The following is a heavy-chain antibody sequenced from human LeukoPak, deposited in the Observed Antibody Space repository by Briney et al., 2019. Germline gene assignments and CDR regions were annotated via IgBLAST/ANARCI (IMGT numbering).Heavy chain of an antibody. V-gene: IGHV1-3*01. J-gene: IGHJ6*02. CDR3: ARDGSDYETTGDYGMDV. CDR2: INAGNGNT. Sequence: ASVKVSCKASGYTFTSYAMHWVRQAPGQKLEWMGWINAGNGNTKYSQKFQGRVTITRDTSASTAYMELSSLRSKDTAVYYCARDGSDYETTGDYGMDVWGQGTTVTVSS. D-gene: IGHD2-8*02. CDR1: GYTFTSYA.